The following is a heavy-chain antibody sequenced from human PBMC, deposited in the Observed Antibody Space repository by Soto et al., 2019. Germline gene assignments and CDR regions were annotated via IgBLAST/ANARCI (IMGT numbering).Heavy chain of an antibody. CDR1: GFTFSDYY. CDR2: ISSSGSTI. J-gene: IGHJ3*02. Sequence: GGSLRLSCAASGFTFSDYYMSWIRQAPGKGLEWVSYISSSGSTIYYADSVKGRFTISRDNAKNSLYLQMNSLRAEDTAVYYCARDGYYDILTGYQGGAFDIWGQGTMVTVSS. CDR3: ARDGYYDILTGYQGGAFDI. V-gene: IGHV3-11*01. D-gene: IGHD3-9*01.